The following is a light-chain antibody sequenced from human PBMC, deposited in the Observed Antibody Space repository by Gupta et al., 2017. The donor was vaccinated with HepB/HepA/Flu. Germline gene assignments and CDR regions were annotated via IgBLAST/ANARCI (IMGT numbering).Light chain of an antibody. Sequence: QLLVTPSSSASASLGSSVNLPCTLSSGYSHYRIGWHQQLPVKAPRSLRKVERSGRYKKGSGSPDRFSGSSSGAARHLSMSNLDSEEEADEDCENWESNIRLFGGGTKLTV. J-gene: IGLJ2*01. CDR3: ENWESNIRL. V-gene: IGLV4-60*03. CDR1: SGYSHYR. CDR2: VERSGRY.